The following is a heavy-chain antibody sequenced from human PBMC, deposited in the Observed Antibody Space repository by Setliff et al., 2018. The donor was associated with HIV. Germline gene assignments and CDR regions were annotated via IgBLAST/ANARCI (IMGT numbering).Heavy chain of an antibody. CDR2: IFFTGNT. Sequence: SETLSLTCTVSGGSISGYYWSWIRQPPGKGLEYIGSIFFTGNTIYNPSLKARVTLSVDMSKNQVFLRLSSVTAADTAVYYCVRGYRSSTTCYEDYYYMDVWGKGSTVTVS. CDR3: VRGYRSSTTCYEDYYYMDV. V-gene: IGHV4-59*01. J-gene: IGHJ6*03. D-gene: IGHD2-2*01. CDR1: GGSISGYY.